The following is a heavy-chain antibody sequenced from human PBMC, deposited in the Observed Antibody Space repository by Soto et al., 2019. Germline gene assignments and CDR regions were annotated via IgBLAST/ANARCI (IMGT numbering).Heavy chain of an antibody. Sequence: ASAKVSCKSSAYTFTNYYIHWVRQAPGQGLEWMGIVNPSGEITRFAQKFQGRVTMTRDTSISTAYMELSRLRSDDTAVYYCARELERRSYYYYYGMDVWGQGTTVTVSS. CDR2: VNPSGEIT. J-gene: IGHJ6*02. CDR1: AYTFTNYY. CDR3: ARELERRSYYYYYGMDV. V-gene: IGHV1-46*01. D-gene: IGHD1-1*01.